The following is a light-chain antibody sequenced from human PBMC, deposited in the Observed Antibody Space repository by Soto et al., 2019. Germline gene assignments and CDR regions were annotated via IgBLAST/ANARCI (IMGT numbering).Light chain of an antibody. CDR1: QSLSSNH. V-gene: IGKV3-20*01. J-gene: IGKJ5*01. Sequence: EIVLTQSPGTLSLSPGERATLSCRASQSLSSNHLGWYFAWYQQNPGQTPRLLIYGTSSRATVIPDRFSGSGSGTHFTLTISRLEPDDFAVYYCQQYGSSHPITFGQGTRIEIK. CDR2: GTS. CDR3: QQYGSSHPIT.